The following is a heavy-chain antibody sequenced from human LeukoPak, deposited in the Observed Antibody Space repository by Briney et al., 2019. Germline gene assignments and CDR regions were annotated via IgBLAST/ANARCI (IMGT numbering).Heavy chain of an antibody. CDR2: IWYDGSNK. V-gene: IGHV3-33*06. Sequence: PGGSLRLSCAASGFTFGSYGMHWVRQAPGKGLEWVAVIWYDGSNKYYADSVKGRFTISRDNSKNTLYLQMNSLRAEDTAVYYCAKSDILYDSSGYFGYWGQGTLVTVSS. CDR3: AKSDILYDSSGYFGY. D-gene: IGHD3-22*01. CDR1: GFTFGSYG. J-gene: IGHJ4*02.